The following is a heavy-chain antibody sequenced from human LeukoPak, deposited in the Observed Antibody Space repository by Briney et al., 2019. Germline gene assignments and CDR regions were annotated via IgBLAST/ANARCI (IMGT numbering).Heavy chain of an antibody. V-gene: IGHV4-34*01. D-gene: IGHD3-10*01. Sequence: SETLSLTCAVYGGSFSGYYWSWIRQPPGKGLEWIGEINHSGSTNYNPSLKSRVTISVDTSKNQFSLKLSSVTAADTAVYYCARGRILLWFGEPPYGMDVWGQGTTVTVSS. CDR2: INHSGST. CDR3: ARGRILLWFGEPPYGMDV. J-gene: IGHJ6*02. CDR1: GGSFSGYY.